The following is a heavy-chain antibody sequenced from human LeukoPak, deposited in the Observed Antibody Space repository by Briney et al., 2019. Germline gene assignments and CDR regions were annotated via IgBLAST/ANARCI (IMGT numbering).Heavy chain of an antibody. CDR1: GFTFDSYA. Sequence: PGGSLRLSCAASGFTFDSYAMNWVRQAPGKGLEWVSVISGRGGSTDYADSVKGRFTISRDNTKNTLHLQMNSLRAEDTAIYYCAKDYGSGSYSYYYYYMDVWGQGTLVTVSS. CDR2: ISGRGGST. D-gene: IGHD3-10*01. V-gene: IGHV3-23*01. CDR3: AKDYGSGSYSYYYYYMDV. J-gene: IGHJ6*02.